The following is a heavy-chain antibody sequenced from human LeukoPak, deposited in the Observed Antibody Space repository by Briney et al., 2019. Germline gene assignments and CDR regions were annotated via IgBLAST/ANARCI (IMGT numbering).Heavy chain of an antibody. CDR1: GFTVSSSY. Sequence: GGSLRLSCAASGFTVSSSYMSWVRQAPGKGLEWVSVIYSGGSTYYADSVKGRFTISRDNSKNTLYLQMNSLRAEDTAVYYCAREDSSLGGNYFDYWGQGTLVTVSS. CDR3: AREDSSLGGNYFDY. V-gene: IGHV3-53*01. J-gene: IGHJ4*02. CDR2: IYSGGST. D-gene: IGHD6-13*01.